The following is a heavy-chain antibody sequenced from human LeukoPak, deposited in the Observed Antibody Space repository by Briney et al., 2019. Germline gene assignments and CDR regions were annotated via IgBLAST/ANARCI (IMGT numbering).Heavy chain of an antibody. CDR2: IIPIFGTA. J-gene: IGHJ4*02. Sequence: SVKVSCKASGGTFSSYAISWVRQAPGQGLEWMGGIIPIFGTADYAQKFQGRVTITADESTSTAYMELSSLRSEDTAVYYCARAPLLAAAGTRGFDYWGQGTLVTVSS. CDR1: GGTFSSYA. CDR3: ARAPLLAAAGTRGFDY. D-gene: IGHD6-13*01. V-gene: IGHV1-69*01.